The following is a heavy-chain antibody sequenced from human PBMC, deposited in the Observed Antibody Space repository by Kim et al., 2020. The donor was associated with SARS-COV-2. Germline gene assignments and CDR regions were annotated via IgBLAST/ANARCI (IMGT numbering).Heavy chain of an antibody. V-gene: IGHV3-11*04. CDR2: ISSSGSTI. Sequence: GGSLRLSCAASGFTFSDYYMSWIRQAPGKGLEWVSYISSSGSTIYYADSVKGRFTISRDNAKNSLYLQMNSLRAEDTAVYYCARDRGRASLYYYYGMDVWGQGTTVTVSS. D-gene: IGHD2-21*01. J-gene: IGHJ6*02. CDR3: ARDRGRASLYYYYGMDV. CDR1: GFTFSDYY.